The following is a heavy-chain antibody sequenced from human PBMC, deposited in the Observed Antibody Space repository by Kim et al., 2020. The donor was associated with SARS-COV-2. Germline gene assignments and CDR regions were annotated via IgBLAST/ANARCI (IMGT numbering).Heavy chain of an antibody. V-gene: IGHV3-30*18. J-gene: IGHJ6*02. D-gene: IGHD1-26*01. CDR3: AKRQSLVGARDYYGMDV. CDR2: ISYDGSNK. Sequence: GGSLRLSCAASGFTFSSYGMHWVRQAPGKGLEWVAVISYDGSNKYYADSVKGRFTISRDNSKNTLYLQMNSLRAEDTAVYYCAKRQSLVGARDYYGMDVWGQGTTVTVSS. CDR1: GFTFSSYG.